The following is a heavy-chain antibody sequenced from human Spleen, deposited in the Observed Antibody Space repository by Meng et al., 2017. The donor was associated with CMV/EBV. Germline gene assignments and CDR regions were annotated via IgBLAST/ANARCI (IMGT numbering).Heavy chain of an antibody. CDR2: ITGDSTYK. D-gene: IGHD4-23*01. Sequence: GGSLRLSCAASGFTFGSHSMNWVRQAPGKGLEWVSSITGDSTYKHYADSLKGRFTISRDNAKNSLYLQMNSLRAEDTAVYYCARLVVTLSYYYGMDVWGQGTTVTVSS. CDR3: ARLVVTLSYYYGMDV. CDR1: GFTFGSHS. J-gene: IGHJ6*02. V-gene: IGHV3-21*01.